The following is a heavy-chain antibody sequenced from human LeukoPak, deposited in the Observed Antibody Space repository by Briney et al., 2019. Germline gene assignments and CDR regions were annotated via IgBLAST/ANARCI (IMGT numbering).Heavy chain of an antibody. V-gene: IGHV1-18*01. D-gene: IGHD3-16*01. CDR3: ARDGQFGGAPRY. CDR1: GYTFTSYG. CDR2: ISAYNGNT. Sequence: ASVKVSCKASGYTFTSYGISWVRQAPGQGLAWMGWISAYNGNTNYAQNLQGRLTMTTDTSTSTAYMELRSLRSDDTAVYYCARDGQFGGAPRYWGQGTLVTVSS. J-gene: IGHJ4*02.